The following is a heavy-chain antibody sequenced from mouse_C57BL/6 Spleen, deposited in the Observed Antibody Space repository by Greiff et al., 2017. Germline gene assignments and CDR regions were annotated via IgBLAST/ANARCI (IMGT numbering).Heavy chain of an antibody. J-gene: IGHJ2*01. V-gene: IGHV5-9*01. Sequence: DVKLVESGGGLVKPGGSLKLSCAASGFTFSSYTMSWVRQTPEKRLEWVATISGGGGNTYYPDSVKGRFTISRDNAKNTLYLQMSSLRSEDTALYYCARLIYYYGSSYFDYWGQGTTLTVSS. CDR3: ARLIYYYGSSYFDY. CDR1: GFTFSSYT. CDR2: ISGGGGNT. D-gene: IGHD1-1*01.